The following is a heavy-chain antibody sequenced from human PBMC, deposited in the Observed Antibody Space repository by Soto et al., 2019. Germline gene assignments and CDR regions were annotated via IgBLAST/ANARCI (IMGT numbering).Heavy chain of an antibody. D-gene: IGHD2-2*01. V-gene: IGHV3-21*01. CDR3: AREDCSSTSCYLRGGLFDY. J-gene: IGHJ4*02. Sequence: PGGSLRLSCAASGFTFSSYSMNWVRQAPGKGLEWVSSISSSSSYIYYADSVKGRFTISRDNAKNSLYLQMNSLRAEDTAVYYCAREDCSSTSCYLRGGLFDYWGQGTLVTVSS. CDR1: GFTFSSYS. CDR2: ISSSSSYI.